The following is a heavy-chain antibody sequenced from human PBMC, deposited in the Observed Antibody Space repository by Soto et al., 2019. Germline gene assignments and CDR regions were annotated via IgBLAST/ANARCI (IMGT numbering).Heavy chain of an antibody. Sequence: EVQLSESGGGLGQPGGSLRLSCAASGFIFSNYAMSWVRQAPGKGLEWVSAISTSGGSTYYADSVKGRFTISRDNAKSTLYLQLNSLRVEDTAVYYCAKGLSAGTTRGRWFDRWGQGTLVTVSS. D-gene: IGHD4-17*01. V-gene: IGHV3-23*01. CDR1: GFIFSNYA. J-gene: IGHJ5*02. CDR3: AKGLSAGTTRGRWFDR. CDR2: ISTSGGST.